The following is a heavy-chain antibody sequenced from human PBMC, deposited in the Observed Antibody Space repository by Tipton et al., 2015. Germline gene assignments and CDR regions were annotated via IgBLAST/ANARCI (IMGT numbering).Heavy chain of an antibody. CDR3: ARAGSFRFDY. CDR2: SRNKANSYTT. D-gene: IGHD3-10*01. V-gene: IGHV3-72*01. Sequence: SLRLSCVVSGFTFSDHYMDWARQAPGKGLEWVGRSRNKANSYTTEYAASVRGRFTVSRDDSKNSLYLQMNNLEIEDAAVYYCARAGSFRFDYWGLGTLVTVSP. J-gene: IGHJ4*02. CDR1: GFTFSDHY.